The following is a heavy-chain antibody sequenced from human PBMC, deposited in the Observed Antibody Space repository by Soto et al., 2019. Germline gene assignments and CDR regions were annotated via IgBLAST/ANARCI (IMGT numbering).Heavy chain of an antibody. Sequence: GGSLRLCCAASGFTFSSYWMRWLRQAPGKGLEWVANIKQDGSEKYYVDSVKGRFTISRDNAKNSLYLQMNSLRAEDTAVYYCARIAYSSSVAGSSLPXQVDY. D-gene: IGHD6-13*01. CDR2: IKQDGSEK. J-gene: IGHJ4*01. CDR1: GFTFSSYW. V-gene: IGHV3-7*03. CDR3: ARIAYSSSVAGSSLPXQVDY.